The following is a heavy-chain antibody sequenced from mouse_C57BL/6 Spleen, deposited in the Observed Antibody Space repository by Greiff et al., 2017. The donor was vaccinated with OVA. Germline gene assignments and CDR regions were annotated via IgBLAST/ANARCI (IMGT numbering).Heavy chain of an antibody. CDR3: ARRGDKRSWFAY. CDR2: FHPYNDDT. V-gene: IGHV1-47*01. J-gene: IGHJ3*01. CDR1: GYTFTTYP. Sequence: QVQLKQSGAELVKPGASVKMSCKASGYTFTTYPIEWMKQNHGKSLEWIGNFHPYNDDTKYNEKFKGKATLTVEKSSSTVYLELSRLTSDDSAVYCCARRGDKRSWFAYWGQGTLVTVSA. D-gene: IGHD3-3*01.